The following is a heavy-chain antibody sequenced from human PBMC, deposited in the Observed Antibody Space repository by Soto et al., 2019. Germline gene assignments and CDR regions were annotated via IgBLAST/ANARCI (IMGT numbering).Heavy chain of an antibody. CDR3: ARAISGYVT. J-gene: IGHJ5*02. CDR1: GITSTTYA. Sequence: QVQLVQSGAEVKKPGASVKVSCKASGITSTTYAIHWVRQAPGQGLEWMGWINTGNGNTRYSQRFLGRVSLTTDTSASTACRDLSSLTSEDTAVYYCARAISGYVTWGQGTLITVSS. D-gene: IGHD5-12*01. CDR2: INTGNGNT. V-gene: IGHV1-3*04.